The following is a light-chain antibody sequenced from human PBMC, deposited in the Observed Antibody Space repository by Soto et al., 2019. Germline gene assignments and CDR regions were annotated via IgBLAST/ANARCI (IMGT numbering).Light chain of an antibody. Sequence: EIVMTQSPATLSVSPGERATLSCRASQRISSNLGWYQQKPGQAPRLLIYGASTRATGIPARFSGSGSGTEFTLTISSLQSEDFAVYYCQQYNSWPPITFGQGTRLEIK. CDR2: GAS. J-gene: IGKJ5*01. CDR3: QQYNSWPPIT. CDR1: QRISSN. V-gene: IGKV3-15*01.